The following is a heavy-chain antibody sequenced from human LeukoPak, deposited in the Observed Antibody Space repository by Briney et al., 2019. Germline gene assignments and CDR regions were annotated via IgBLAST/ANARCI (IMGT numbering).Heavy chain of an antibody. CDR2: INPNSGGT. V-gene: IGHV1-2*02. Sequence: ASVKVPCKASGYTFTGYYMHWVRQAPGQGLEWMGWINPNSGGTNYAQKFQGRVTMTRDTSISTAYMELSRLRSDDTAVYYCARGIAAAGEFDYWGQGTLVTVSS. D-gene: IGHD6-13*01. CDR1: GYTFTGYY. CDR3: ARGIAAAGEFDY. J-gene: IGHJ4*02.